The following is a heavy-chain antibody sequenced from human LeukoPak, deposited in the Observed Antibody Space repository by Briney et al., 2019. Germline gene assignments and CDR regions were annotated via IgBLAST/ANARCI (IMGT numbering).Heavy chain of an antibody. CDR2: IIPIFGTA. V-gene: IGHV1-69*01. Sequence: SVKVSCKASGGTFSSYAISWVRQAPGQGLEWMGGIIPIFGTANYAQKFQGRVAITADESTSTAYMELSSLRSEDTAVYYCARDTLGYCSGGSCYYFDYWGQGTLVTVSS. D-gene: IGHD2-15*01. CDR1: GGTFSSYA. CDR3: ARDTLGYCSGGSCYYFDY. J-gene: IGHJ4*02.